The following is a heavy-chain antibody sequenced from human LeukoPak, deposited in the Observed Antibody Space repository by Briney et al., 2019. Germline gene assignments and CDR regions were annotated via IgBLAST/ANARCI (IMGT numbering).Heavy chain of an antibody. J-gene: IGHJ3*02. V-gene: IGHV3-23*01. CDR1: GFTFSSYG. CDR3: ANDGAYYDSSTDAFDI. Sequence: GGSLRLSCAASGFTFSSYGMSWVRQAPGKGLEWVSAISGSGGSTYHADSVKGRFIISRDNSKNTLYLQMNSLRAEDTAVYYCANDGAYYDSSTDAFDIWGQGTMVTVSS. D-gene: IGHD3-22*01. CDR2: ISGSGGST.